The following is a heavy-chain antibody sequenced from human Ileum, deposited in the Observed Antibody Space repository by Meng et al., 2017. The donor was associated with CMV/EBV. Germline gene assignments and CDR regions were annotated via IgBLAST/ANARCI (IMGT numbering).Heavy chain of an antibody. CDR1: GFTLTNYW. D-gene: IGHD5-18*01. CDR3: ARDLQLNT. J-gene: IGHJ5*02. CDR2: ITSTTGTI. V-gene: IGHV3-48*04. Sequence: GESLKISCTVSGFTLTNYWMDWVRQAPGKGLEWVSSITSTTGTIYYADSVKGRFTIFRDNAKNSLHLQMNSLRADDTAVYYCARDLQLNTWGQGTLVTVSS.